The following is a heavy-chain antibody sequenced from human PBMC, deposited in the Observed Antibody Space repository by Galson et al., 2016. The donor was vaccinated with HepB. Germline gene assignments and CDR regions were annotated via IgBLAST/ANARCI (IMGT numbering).Heavy chain of an antibody. Sequence: SLRLSCAASGFTFSSYGMHWVRQAPGKGLEWVAAISYDGSHTYYADSVKGRFTISRDNSKNTVYLKANSLRAEDTAVYYCGKRIPVAGSWGGGLDYWGQGTLVTVSS. CDR2: ISYDGSHT. J-gene: IGHJ4*02. V-gene: IGHV3-30*18. CDR1: GFTFSSYG. D-gene: IGHD6-19*01. CDR3: GKRIPVAGSWGGGLDY.